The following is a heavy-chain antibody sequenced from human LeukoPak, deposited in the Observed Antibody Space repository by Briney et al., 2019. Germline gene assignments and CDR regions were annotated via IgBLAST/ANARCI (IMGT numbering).Heavy chain of an antibody. V-gene: IGHV3-21*04. CDR1: GFTFSSYS. CDR2: ISSSSSYI. D-gene: IGHD6-6*01. Sequence: GGSLRLSCAASGFTFSSYSMNWVRQAPGKGLEWVSSISSSSSYIYYADSVKGRFTISRDNSKNTLYLQMNSLRAEDTAVYYCAKDIAARPDFWFDPWGQGTLVTVSS. CDR3: AKDIAARPDFWFDP. J-gene: IGHJ5*02.